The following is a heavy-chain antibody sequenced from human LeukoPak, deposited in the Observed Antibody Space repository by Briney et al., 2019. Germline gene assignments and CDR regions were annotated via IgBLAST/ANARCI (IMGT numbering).Heavy chain of an antibody. V-gene: IGHV3-21*01. CDR2: ISSSSSYI. D-gene: IGHD3-3*01. CDR3: ARDQPIFGVVDYYYYYMDV. Sequence: PGGSLRLSCAASGFAFSSYSMNWVRQAPGKGLEWVSSISSSSSYIYYADSVKGRFTISRDNAKNSLYLQMNSLRAEDMAVYYCARDQPIFGVVDYYYYYMDVWGKGTTVTVSS. CDR1: GFAFSSYS. J-gene: IGHJ6*03.